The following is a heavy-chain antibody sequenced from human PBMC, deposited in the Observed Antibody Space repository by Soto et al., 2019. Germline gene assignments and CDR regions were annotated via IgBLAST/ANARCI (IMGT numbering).Heavy chain of an antibody. CDR1: GYTFTNYW. V-gene: IGHV5-51*01. CDR3: AASIFYYGMDV. Sequence: GESLKISCKGSGYTFTNYWIGWVRQMPGKGPEWMGIIYPGDSDTKYNPSFQGQVTISADKSITTTYLQWSSLKASDTAIYYCAASIFYYGMDVWGQETTVTVSS. CDR2: IYPGDSDT. J-gene: IGHJ6*02.